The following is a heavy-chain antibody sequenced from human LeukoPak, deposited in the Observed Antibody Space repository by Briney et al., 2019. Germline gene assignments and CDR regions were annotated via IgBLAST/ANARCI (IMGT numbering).Heavy chain of an antibody. D-gene: IGHD4-17*01. CDR3: ARARRGTRYYGDYARPITYYYYGMDV. Sequence: PSETVSLTCAVYGGSFSGYYWSWIRQPPGKGLEWIGEINHSGSTNNNPSLKSRVTISVDTSKNQFSLKLSSVTAADTAVYYCARARRGTRYYGDYARPITYYYYGMDVWGQGTTVTVSS. CDR2: INHSGST. J-gene: IGHJ6*02. CDR1: GGSFSGYY. V-gene: IGHV4-34*01.